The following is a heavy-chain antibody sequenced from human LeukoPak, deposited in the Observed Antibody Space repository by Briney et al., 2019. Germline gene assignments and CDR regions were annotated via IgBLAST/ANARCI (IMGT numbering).Heavy chain of an antibody. V-gene: IGHV1-18*01. CDR2: ISAYNDNT. Sequence: GASVKVSCKASGYTFTNYAITWVRQAPGQGLEWVGWISAYNDNTNYGKKFQGRVSMTTDTSTSTAYMELRSLKSDDTAVYYCARDQSISLLRGRFGPWGQGTLVTVSS. CDR3: ARDQSISLLRGRFGP. J-gene: IGHJ5*02. CDR1: GYTFTNYA. D-gene: IGHD3-10*01.